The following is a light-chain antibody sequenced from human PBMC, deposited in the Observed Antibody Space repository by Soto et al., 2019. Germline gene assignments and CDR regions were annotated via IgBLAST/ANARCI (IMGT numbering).Light chain of an antibody. CDR3: QQYYSTPFT. J-gene: IGKJ3*01. V-gene: IGKV4-1*01. Sequence: DIVMTQSPDSLAVSLGERATINCKSGQSILHSSNNKNYLAWYQQKPGQPPKLLIYWASTRESGVPDRFSASGSGTDFTLSISSLQAEDVAFYYCQQYYSTPFTFGPGTKVDIK. CDR1: QSILHSSNNKNY. CDR2: WAS.